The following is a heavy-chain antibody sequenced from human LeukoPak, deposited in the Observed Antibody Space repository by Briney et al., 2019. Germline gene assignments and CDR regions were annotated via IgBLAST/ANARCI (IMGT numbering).Heavy chain of an antibody. CDR1: GFTFSSYA. J-gene: IGHJ4*02. V-gene: IGHV3-23*01. CDR2: ISGSGGST. CDR3: ARFWGGSNFVY. D-gene: IGHD3-10*01. Sequence: PGGSLRLSCAASGFTFSSYAMSWVRQAPGKGLEWVSAISGSGGSTYYADSVKGRFTISRDNAKNTLYLQMNSLRAEDTAVYYCARFWGGSNFVYWGQGTLVTVSS.